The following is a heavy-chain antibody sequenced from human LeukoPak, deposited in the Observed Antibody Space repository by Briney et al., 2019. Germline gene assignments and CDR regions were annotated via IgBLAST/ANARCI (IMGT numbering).Heavy chain of an antibody. CDR2: INPNSGDT. D-gene: IGHD3-22*01. V-gene: IGHV1-8*01. CDR1: GYTFISYD. J-gene: IGHJ4*02. CDR3: AKGRAIRHDTDDY. Sequence: ASVKVSCRASGYTFISYDVNWVRQAPGQGREWMGWINPNSGDTGYAQKFQGRVTMTRNTSASTAYMELSSLTSEDTAVYYCAKGRAIRHDTDDYWGQGTLVTVSS.